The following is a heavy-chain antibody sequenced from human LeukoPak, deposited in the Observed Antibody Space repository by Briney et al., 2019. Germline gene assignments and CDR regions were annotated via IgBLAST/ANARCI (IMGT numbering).Heavy chain of an antibody. CDR3: ANGEMATIIFY. D-gene: IGHD5-24*01. J-gene: IGHJ4*02. CDR2: ISAYNGNT. V-gene: IGHV1-18*01. CDR1: GYTFTSYG. Sequence: ASVKVSCKASGYTFTSYGISWVRQAPGQGLEWMGWISAYNGNTNYAQKLQGRVTMTTDTSTSTVYMELSSLRSEDTAVYYCANGEMATIIFYWGQGTLVTVSS.